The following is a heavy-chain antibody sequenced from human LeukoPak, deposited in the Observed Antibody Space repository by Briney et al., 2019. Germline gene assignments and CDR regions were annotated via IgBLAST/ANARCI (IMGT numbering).Heavy chain of an antibody. D-gene: IGHD3-22*01. CDR2: ISSSGSTI. J-gene: IGHJ4*02. CDR3: ARVLIVVGTVDY. V-gene: IGHV3-48*03. Sequence: GGSLRLSCAASGFTFSSYEMNWVRQAPGKGLEWVSYISSSGSTIYHADSVKGRFTISRDNAKNSLYLQMNGLRAEDTAVYYCARVLIVVGTVDYWGQGTLVTVSS. CDR1: GFTFSSYE.